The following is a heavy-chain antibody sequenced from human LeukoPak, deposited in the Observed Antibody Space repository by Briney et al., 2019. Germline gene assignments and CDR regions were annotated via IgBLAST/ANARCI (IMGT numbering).Heavy chain of an antibody. V-gene: IGHV3-11*01. CDR2: ITDSGSFK. CDR3: ARVGQFSSDY. D-gene: IGHD6-19*01. J-gene: IGHJ4*02. CDR1: GFTFSDYY. Sequence: GGSLRLSCAASGFTFSDYYMGWLCQAPGKGLEWVSYITDSGSFKYYADSVKGRFTISRNNAKNSLCMQMNSLRAEETAVYYCARVGQFSSDYWGQGTLVTVSS.